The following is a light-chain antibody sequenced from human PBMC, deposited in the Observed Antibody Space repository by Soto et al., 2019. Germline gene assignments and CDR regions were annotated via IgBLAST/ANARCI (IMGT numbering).Light chain of an antibody. CDR3: QQYNSYSRT. J-gene: IGKJ1*01. CDR2: KAS. V-gene: IGKV1-5*03. Sequence: DIQMTQSPSTLSASVVDRFTITCRASQSIITSLAWYQQKPGKAPKLLIYKASSLQSGVPSRFSGSGSGTEFTLTISSLQPDDFATYYCQQYNSYSRTFGQGTKVDIK. CDR1: QSIITS.